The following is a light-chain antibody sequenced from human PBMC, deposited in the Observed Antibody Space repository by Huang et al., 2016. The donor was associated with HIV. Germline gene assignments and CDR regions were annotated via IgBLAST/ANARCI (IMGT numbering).Light chain of an antibody. CDR2: DAS. J-gene: IGKJ4*01. CDR1: QTVGSY. Sequence: EVVLTQSPATLSLSPGERATLSCRASQTVGSYLAWYQQKPGQSPRLLIYDASNRATGIPARFSGSGYGTDFTLTSSTLEPEDFAVYYCQQRVNWPLTFGGGTKVEIK. V-gene: IGKV3-11*01. CDR3: QQRVNWPLT.